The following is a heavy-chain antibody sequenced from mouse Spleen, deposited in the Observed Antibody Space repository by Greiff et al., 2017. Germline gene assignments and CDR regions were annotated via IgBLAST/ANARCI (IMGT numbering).Heavy chain of an antibody. CDR2: IDPSDSET. J-gene: IGHJ2*01. CDR3: ARGRDGYPFDY. CDR1: GYTFTSYW. D-gene: IGHD2-3*01. V-gene: IGHV1-52*01. Sequence: QVQLKQPGAELVRPGSSVKLSCKASGYTFTSYWMHWVKQRPIQGLEWIGNIDPSDSETHYNQKFKDKATLTVDKSSSTAYMQLSSLTSEDSAVYYCARGRDGYPFDYWGQGTTLTVSS.